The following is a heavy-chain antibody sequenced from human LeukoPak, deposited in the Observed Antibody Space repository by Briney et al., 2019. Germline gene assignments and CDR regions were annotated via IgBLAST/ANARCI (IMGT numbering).Heavy chain of an antibody. CDR3: ARWLGSNYGGFDH. CDR2: ISSSSSYI. D-gene: IGHD4-11*01. Sequence: GGSLRLSCAASGFTFSSYSMNWVRQAPGKGLEWVSSISSSSSYIYYADSVKGRFTISRDNAKNSLYLQMNSLRAEDTAVYYCARWLGSNYGGFDHWGQGTLVTVSS. CDR1: GFTFSSYS. J-gene: IGHJ4*02. V-gene: IGHV3-21*01.